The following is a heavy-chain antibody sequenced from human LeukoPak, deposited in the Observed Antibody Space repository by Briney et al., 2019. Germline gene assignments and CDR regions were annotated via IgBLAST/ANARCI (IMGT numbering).Heavy chain of an antibody. J-gene: IGHJ4*02. CDR3: AKDYCTNGVCYVFDY. D-gene: IGHD2-8*01. Sequence: GGSLRLSCAASGFTSDDYAMHWVRQAPGKGLEWVSLISWDGGSTYYADSVKGRFTISRDNSKNSLYLQMNSLRAEDTALYYRAKDYCTNGVCYVFDYWGQGTLVTVSS. CDR1: GFTSDDYA. V-gene: IGHV3-43D*04. CDR2: ISWDGGST.